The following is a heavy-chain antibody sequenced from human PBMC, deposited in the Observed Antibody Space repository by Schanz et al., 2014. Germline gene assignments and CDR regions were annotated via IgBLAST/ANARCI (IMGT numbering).Heavy chain of an antibody. V-gene: IGHV3-23*04. Sequence: EVQLVESGGGLVKPGGSLRLSCATSGFIFSDYYMAWIRQAPGKGLEWVSAISGSGGSTYYADSVKGRFTISRDNSKNTLYLQMNSLRAEDTAVYYCARKVVATIGGYYDNWGQGTLVIVSS. D-gene: IGHD5-12*01. J-gene: IGHJ4*02. CDR3: ARKVVATIGGYYDN. CDR2: ISGSGGST. CDR1: GFIFSDYY.